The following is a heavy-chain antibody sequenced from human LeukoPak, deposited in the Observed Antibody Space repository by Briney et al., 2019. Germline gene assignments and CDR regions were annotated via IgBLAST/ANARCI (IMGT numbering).Heavy chain of an antibody. CDR1: GFTFSNAW. Sequence: GGSLRLSCAASGFTFSNAWMSWVRQAPGKGLEWVGRIRSKTDGGTTDYAAPVKGRFTISREDSKNTLYLQMNSLKTEDTAVYYCTTDYSGSYYPFDYWGREPWSPSPQ. D-gene: IGHD1-26*01. J-gene: IGHJ4*02. CDR3: TTDYSGSYYPFDY. CDR2: IRSKTDGGTT. V-gene: IGHV3-15*01.